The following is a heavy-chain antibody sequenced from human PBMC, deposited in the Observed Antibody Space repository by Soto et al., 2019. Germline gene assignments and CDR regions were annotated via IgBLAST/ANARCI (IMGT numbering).Heavy chain of an antibody. J-gene: IGHJ4*02. CDR3: ARDAGRYSYGPFDY. CDR2: IWYDGSNK. Sequence: QVQLVESGGGVVQPGRSLRLSCAASGFTFSSYGMHWVRQAPGKGLEWVAVIWYDGSNKYYADSVKGRFTISRDNSKNTLYLQMNSLRAEDTAVYYCARDAGRYSYGPFDYWGQGTLVTVSS. CDR1: GFTFSSYG. V-gene: IGHV3-33*01. D-gene: IGHD5-18*01.